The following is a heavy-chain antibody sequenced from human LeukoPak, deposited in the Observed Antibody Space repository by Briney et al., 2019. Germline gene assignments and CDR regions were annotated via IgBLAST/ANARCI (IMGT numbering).Heavy chain of an antibody. CDR3: AKAPGPKAGSKIYHLGH. Sequence: PGGSLRLSCAASGFTFSNAWMSWVRQAPGKGLEWVSGISWNSGSIDYADSVKGRFTISRDNSKSTLYLQMNSLRVEDTAVYYCAKAPGPKAGSKIYHLGHWGQGALVTVSA. CDR1: GFTFSNAW. CDR2: ISWNSGSI. D-gene: IGHD1-14*01. V-gene: IGHV3-23*01. J-gene: IGHJ4*02.